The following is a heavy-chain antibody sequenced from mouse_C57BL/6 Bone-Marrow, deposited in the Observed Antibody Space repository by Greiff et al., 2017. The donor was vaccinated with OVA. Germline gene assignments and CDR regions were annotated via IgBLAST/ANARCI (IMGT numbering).Heavy chain of an antibody. V-gene: IGHV1-54*01. CDR3: ATAPFYYYGSSYGYFDV. J-gene: IGHJ1*03. CDR2: ISPGSGGT. D-gene: IGHD1-1*01. Sequence: QVQLQQSGAELVRPGTSVKVSCKASGYAFTNYLIEWVKQRPGQGLEWIGVISPGSGGTNYNERCKGTATLTAGKSSSTDYVQLSLLTSEDSVVYFCATAPFYYYGSSYGYFDVWGTGTTVTVSS. CDR1: GYAFTNYL.